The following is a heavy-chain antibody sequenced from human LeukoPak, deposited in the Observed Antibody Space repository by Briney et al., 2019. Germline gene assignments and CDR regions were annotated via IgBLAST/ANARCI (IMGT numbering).Heavy chain of an antibody. V-gene: IGHV3-49*04. CDR3: TTVAWYPYY. J-gene: IGHJ4*02. CDR1: GFTFGDYA. D-gene: IGHD6-13*01. Sequence: PGRSLRLSCTASGFTFGDYAMSWVRQAPGKGLEWVGFIRSKAYGGTTEYAASVKGRFTISRDDSKRIAYLQMNSLKTEDTAVYYCTTVAWYPYYWGQGTLVTVSS. CDR2: IRSKAYGGTT.